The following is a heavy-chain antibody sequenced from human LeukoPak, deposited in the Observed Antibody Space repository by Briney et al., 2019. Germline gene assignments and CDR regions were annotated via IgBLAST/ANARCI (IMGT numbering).Heavy chain of an antibody. V-gene: IGHV4-59*01. J-gene: IGHJ6*02. D-gene: IGHD2-2*03. Sequence: PSETLSLTCTVSGDSIKNYYWIWIRQSPGKGLEWTGYIYYSGSTYYNPSLKSRVTMSVDTSKNQLSLKLNSVTAADTAVYYCARAGYCSSTSCQWVPLVWGQGTTVTVSS. CDR1: GDSIKNYY. CDR2: IYYSGST. CDR3: ARAGYCSSTSCQWVPLV.